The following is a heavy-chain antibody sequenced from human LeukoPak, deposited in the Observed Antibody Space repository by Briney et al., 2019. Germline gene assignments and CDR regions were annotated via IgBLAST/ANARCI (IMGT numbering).Heavy chain of an antibody. Sequence: SETLSLTCTVSGGSISSSSYYWGWIRQPPGKGLEWIGSIYYSGSTYYNPSLKSRVTISVDTSKNQFSLKLSSVTAADTAVYYCASQTWISSGYWGQGTLVTVSS. CDR2: IYYSGST. V-gene: IGHV4-39*01. J-gene: IGHJ4*02. CDR3: ASQTWISSGY. CDR1: GGSISSSSYY. D-gene: IGHD3-10*01.